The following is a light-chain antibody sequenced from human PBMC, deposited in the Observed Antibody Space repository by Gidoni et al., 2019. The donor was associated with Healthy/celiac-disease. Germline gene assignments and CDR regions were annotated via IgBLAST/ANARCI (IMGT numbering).Light chain of an antibody. CDR1: SLRSYY. J-gene: IGLJ2*01. CDR2: GKN. V-gene: IGLV3-19*01. CDR3: NSRDSSGNYVV. Sequence: SSELTQAPAVSVALGQTVRITCQGASLRSYYASWYQQKQGQAPVLVIYGKNNRPSGIPDRFSGSSSGNTASLTITGAQAEDEADYYCNSRDSSGNYVVFGGGTKLTVL.